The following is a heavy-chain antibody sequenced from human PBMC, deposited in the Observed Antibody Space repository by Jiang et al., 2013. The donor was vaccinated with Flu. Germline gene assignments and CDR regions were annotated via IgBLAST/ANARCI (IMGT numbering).Heavy chain of an antibody. V-gene: IGHV3-23*01. CDR2: ISGSGGST. D-gene: IGHD3-22*01. CDR1: GFTFSSYA. J-gene: IGHJ1*01. Sequence: QLLESGGGLVKPGGSLRLSCAASGFTFSSYAMSWVRQAPGKGLEWVSAISGSGGSTYYADSVKGRFTISRDNSKNTLYLQMNSLRAEDTAVYYCAKDPSYDSSGYYPEYFQHWGQGTLVTVSS. CDR3: AKDPSYDSSGYYPEYFQH.